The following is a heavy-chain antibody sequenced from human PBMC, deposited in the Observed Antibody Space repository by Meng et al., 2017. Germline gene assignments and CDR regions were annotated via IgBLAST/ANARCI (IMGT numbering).Heavy chain of an antibody. V-gene: IGHV1-18*01. J-gene: IGHJ4*02. Sequence: QVQLGQAGAEGKKPGASVKVSCKASGYTFTSYGISWVRQAPGQGLEWMGWISAYNGNTNYAQKLQGRVTMTTDTSTSTAYMELRSLRSDDTAVYYCARDLADYYDSSGYHYGFDYWGQGTLVTVSS. CDR3: ARDLADYYDSSGYHYGFDY. CDR2: ISAYNGNT. CDR1: GYTFTSYG. D-gene: IGHD3-22*01.